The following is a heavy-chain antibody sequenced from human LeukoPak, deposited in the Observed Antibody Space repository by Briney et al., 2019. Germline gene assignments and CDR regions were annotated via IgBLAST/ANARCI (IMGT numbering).Heavy chain of an antibody. CDR2: ISSSSSTI. V-gene: IGHV3-48*01. J-gene: IGHJ4*02. CDR1: GFTFSTYN. D-gene: IGHD6-19*01. CDR3: ARGHGRWLVRRVDLDH. Sequence: GGPLRLSCAASGFTFSTYNMNWVRQAPGKGLGWVSYISSSSSTIYYADSVKGRFTISRDNAKNSLWLQMNSLRAEDTAVYYCARGHGRWLVRRVDLDHWGQGTLVTVSS.